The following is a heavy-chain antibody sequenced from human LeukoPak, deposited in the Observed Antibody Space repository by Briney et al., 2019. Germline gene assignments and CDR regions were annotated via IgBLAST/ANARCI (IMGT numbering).Heavy chain of an antibody. CDR2: INHSGST. D-gene: IGHD3-10*01. Sequence: SETLSLTCAVYGGSFSGYYWSWIRQPPGKGLEWIGEINHSGSTNYNPSLKSRVTISVDTSKNQFSLKLSSVTAADTAVYYCARRDYYGSGSYPVDYWGQGTLVTVSS. V-gene: IGHV4-34*01. CDR3: ARRDYYGSGSYPVDY. CDR1: GGSFSGYY. J-gene: IGHJ4*02.